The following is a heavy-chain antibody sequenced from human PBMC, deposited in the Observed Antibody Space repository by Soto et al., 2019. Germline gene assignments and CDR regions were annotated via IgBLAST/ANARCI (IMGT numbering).Heavy chain of an antibody. CDR2: VKSKSNGGTT. V-gene: IGHV3-15*01. CDR3: TTLGFDP. J-gene: IGHJ5*02. Sequence: XGSLRLSCSASGATFSNAWMSWVRQAPGKGLDWVGRVKSKSNGGTTDYAASVKGRFTISRDDSKNTLYLQMNSLKTEDTAVYYCTTLGFDPWGQGTLVTVSS. CDR1: GATFSNAW.